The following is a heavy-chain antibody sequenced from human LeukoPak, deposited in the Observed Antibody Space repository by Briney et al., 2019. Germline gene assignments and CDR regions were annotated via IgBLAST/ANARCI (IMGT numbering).Heavy chain of an antibody. V-gene: IGHV4-38-2*02. Sequence: SETLSLTCTVSGYSISSGYCWGWIRQPPGKGLEWIGSIYHSGRTYYNPSLKSRVTISVDTSKNQFSLKLSSVTAADTVVYYCARDYDFWSGYYPFDYWGQGTLVTVSS. D-gene: IGHD3-3*01. CDR1: GYSISSGYC. CDR2: IYHSGRT. CDR3: ARDYDFWSGYYPFDY. J-gene: IGHJ4*02.